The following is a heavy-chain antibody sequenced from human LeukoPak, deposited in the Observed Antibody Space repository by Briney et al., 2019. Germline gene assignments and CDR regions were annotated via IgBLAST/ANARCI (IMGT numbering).Heavy chain of an antibody. J-gene: IGHJ4*02. D-gene: IGHD6-19*01. CDR1: GFTFSSYG. CDR2: IRYDGSNK. V-gene: IGHV3-30*02. CDR3: ARDRAGIAVAGVRGSLDY. Sequence: GGSLRLSCAASGFTFSSYGMHWVRQAPGKGLEWVAFIRYDGSNKYYADSVKGRFTISRDNSKNTLYLQMNSLRAEDTAVYYCARDRAGIAVAGVRGSLDYWGQGTLVTVSS.